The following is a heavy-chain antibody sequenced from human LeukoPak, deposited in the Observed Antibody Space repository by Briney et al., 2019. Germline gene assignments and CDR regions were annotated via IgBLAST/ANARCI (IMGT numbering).Heavy chain of an antibody. CDR3: AKAGVLVDYYDGSGTLYY. CDR1: GFIFSTYG. D-gene: IGHD3-22*01. V-gene: IGHV3-30*18. Sequence: GGSLRLSCTASGFIFSTYGMHWVRQAPGKGLEWVAVISYDGSKKYYADSVKGRFTTSRGNSKNTLYLQMNSLRAEDTAFYYCAKAGVLVDYYDGSGTLYYWGQGTLVTVSS. J-gene: IGHJ4*02. CDR2: ISYDGSKK.